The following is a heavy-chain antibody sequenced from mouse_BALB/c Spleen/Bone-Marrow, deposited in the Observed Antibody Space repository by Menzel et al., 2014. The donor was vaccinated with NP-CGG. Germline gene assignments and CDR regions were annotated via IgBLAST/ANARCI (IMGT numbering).Heavy chain of an antibody. CDR2: IYPGDGET. J-gene: IGHJ2*01. D-gene: IGHD2-10*02. V-gene: IGHV1-80*01. CDR1: GYPFSSYW. Sequence: QVQLQQSGAELVRPGSSVKISCKASGYPFSSYWMSWVKQRPGQGLEWIGQIYPGDGETNYNGKFKGNATLTADKSSSTAYMQLISLTSADSAVYFCARKYGDYWSQGTTLTVSS. CDR3: ARKYGDY.